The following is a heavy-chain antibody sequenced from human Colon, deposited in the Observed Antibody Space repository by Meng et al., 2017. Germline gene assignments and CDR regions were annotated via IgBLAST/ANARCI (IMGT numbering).Heavy chain of an antibody. D-gene: IGHD3-22*01. CDR1: CGSISSGSYY. CDR3: ARFQYYYDSSGYYYGRGLDY. Sequence: LRLSCTVACGSISSGSYYWSWIRQPAGKGLEWIGRIYTSGSTNYNPSLKSRVTISVDTSKNQFSLKLSSVTAAGTAVYYCARFQYYYDSSGYYYGRGLDYWGQGTLVTVSS. V-gene: IGHV4-61*02. J-gene: IGHJ4*02. CDR2: IYTSGST.